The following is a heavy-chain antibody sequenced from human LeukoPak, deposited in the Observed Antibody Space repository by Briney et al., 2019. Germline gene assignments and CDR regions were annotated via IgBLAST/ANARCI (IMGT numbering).Heavy chain of an antibody. D-gene: IGHD3-22*01. CDR1: GFSLKNYY. CDR3: ARVPPGGLMTSGYYADY. Sequence: ASVKVSCKASGFSLKNYYVTWVRQAPGQGLEWMGWITAYNGVTKYAQNLQGRVTMTTDTSTNTAYMELRSLRSDDTAVYYCARVPPGGLMTSGYYADYWGQGTLVTVSS. CDR2: ITAYNGVT. V-gene: IGHV1-18*01. J-gene: IGHJ4*02.